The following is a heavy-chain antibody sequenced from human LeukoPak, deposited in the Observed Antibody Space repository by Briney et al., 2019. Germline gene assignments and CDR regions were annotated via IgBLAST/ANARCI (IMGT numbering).Heavy chain of an antibody. CDR1: GFTFSSYS. V-gene: IGHV3-21*01. Sequence: GGSLRLSCAASGFTFSSYSINWVRQAPGKGLEWVSSISSSISCIYYADSVKGRFTISRDNAKNSLYLQMNSLRAEDTAVYYCARDAHYDFWSGYYSTWPLGYWGQGTLVTVSS. CDR3: ARDAHYDFWSGYYSTWPLGY. J-gene: IGHJ4*02. CDR2: ISSSISCI. D-gene: IGHD3-3*01.